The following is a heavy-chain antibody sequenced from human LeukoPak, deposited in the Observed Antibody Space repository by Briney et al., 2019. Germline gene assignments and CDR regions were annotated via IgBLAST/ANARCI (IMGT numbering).Heavy chain of an antibody. CDR2: AYYRSKWFY. V-gene: IGHV6-1*01. J-gene: IGHJ6*04. D-gene: IGHD6-13*01. CDR3: ARVAAPGPLYYYGMDV. Sequence: SQTLSFTCAISGDSVSSNGVAWNWIRQSPSRGLEWLGRAYYRSKWFYDYAVSVKSRIIINSDTSKNQFSLQLNSVTPEDTAVYYCARVAAPGPLYYYGMDVWGKGTTVTVSS. CDR1: GDSVSSNGVA.